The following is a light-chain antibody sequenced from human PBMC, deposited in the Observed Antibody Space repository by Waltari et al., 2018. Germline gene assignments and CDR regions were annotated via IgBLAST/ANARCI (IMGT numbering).Light chain of an antibody. CDR2: WAS. CDR1: QSVLYSSNNKNY. Sequence: DIMMTQSPDSLAVSLGERATINCKSSQSVLYSSNNKNYVAWYQQKPGQPPKLLVDWASTRESGVPDRFSAGGSGTDFTLTISSLQAEDVAVYYCQQFYTTPMTFGQGTRLEIK. CDR3: QQFYTTPMT. J-gene: IGKJ5*01. V-gene: IGKV4-1*01.